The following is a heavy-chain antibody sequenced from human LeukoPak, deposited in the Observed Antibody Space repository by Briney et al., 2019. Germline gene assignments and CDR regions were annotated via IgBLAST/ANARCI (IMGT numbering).Heavy chain of an antibody. CDR1: GYTFTGYY. D-gene: IGHD6-19*01. V-gene: IGHV1-2*02. J-gene: IGHJ6*03. Sequence: ASVKVSCKTSGYTFTGYYMHWVRQAPGQGLEWMGWINPNSGGTNYAQKFQGRVTMTRDTSISTAYMELSRLTSDDTAVYYCARAGWPMYYYYMDVWGKGTTVTISS. CDR2: INPNSGGT. CDR3: ARAGWPMYYYYMDV.